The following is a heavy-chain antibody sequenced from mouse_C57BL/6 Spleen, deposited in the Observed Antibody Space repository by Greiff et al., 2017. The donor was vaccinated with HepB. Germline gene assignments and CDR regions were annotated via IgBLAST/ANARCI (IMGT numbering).Heavy chain of an antibody. J-gene: IGHJ4*01. CDR1: GYSITSGYY. CDR2: ISYDGSN. CDR3: ARARGLMDY. V-gene: IGHV3-6*01. Sequence: EVKLVESGPGLVKPSQSLSLTCSVTGYSITSGYYWNWIRQFPGNKLEWMGYISYDGSNNYNPSLKNRISITRDTSKNQFFLKLNSVTTEDTATYYCARARGLMDYWGQGTSVTVSS. D-gene: IGHD3-2*02.